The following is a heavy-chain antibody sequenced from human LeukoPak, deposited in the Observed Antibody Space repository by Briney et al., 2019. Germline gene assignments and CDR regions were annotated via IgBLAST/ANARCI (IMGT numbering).Heavy chain of an antibody. CDR3: ATAIAVAIVAFDI. CDR2: FDPEDGET. V-gene: IGHV1-24*01. D-gene: IGHD6-19*01. CDR1: GYTLTELS. J-gene: IGHJ3*02. Sequence: RASVKVSCKVSGYTLTELSMHWVRQAPGKGLEWMGGFDPEDGETIYAQKFQGRVTMTEDTSTDTAYMELSSLRSEDTAVYYCATAIAVAIVAFDIWGQGTMATVSP.